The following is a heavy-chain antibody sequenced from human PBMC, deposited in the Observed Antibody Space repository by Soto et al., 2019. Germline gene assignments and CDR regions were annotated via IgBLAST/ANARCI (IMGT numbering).Heavy chain of an antibody. Sequence: QVQLVESGGGVVQPGRSLRLSCAASGFTFSSFGMHWVRQAPGKGLEWVAGISYDGSNKDYADSVKGRFTISRDNSKTTLYLQMNSLRTEDTAVYYCAKGGIFGVLIDYYWGQGTLVTVSS. V-gene: IGHV3-30*18. CDR1: GFTFSSFG. J-gene: IGHJ4*02. CDR3: AKGGIFGVLIDYY. D-gene: IGHD3-3*01. CDR2: ISYDGSNK.